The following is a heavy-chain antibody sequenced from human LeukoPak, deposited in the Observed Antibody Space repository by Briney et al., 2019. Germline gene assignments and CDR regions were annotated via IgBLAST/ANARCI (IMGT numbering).Heavy chain of an antibody. CDR3: ARGPLGYYYDSSGYYFDY. V-gene: IGHV4-34*01. D-gene: IGHD3-22*01. J-gene: IGHJ4*02. CDR1: GGSFSGYY. CDR2: INHSGST. Sequence: SETLSVTCAVYGGSFSGYYWSWIRQPPGKGLEWIGEINHSGSTNYNPSLKSRVTISVDTSKNQFSLKLSSVTAADTAVYYCARGPLGYYYDSSGYYFDYWGQGTLVTVSS.